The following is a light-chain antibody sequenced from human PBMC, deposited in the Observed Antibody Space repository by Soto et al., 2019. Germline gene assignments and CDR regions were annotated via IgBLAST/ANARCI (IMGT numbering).Light chain of an antibody. Sequence: EIGMTQSPATLSLSAGGRSILSLMSSQTVRNNYLAGYQQKPGQAPRLLIYDASNRATGIPDRFSGSGSATDITLTISILEPEEFAVYYSKQYAKSPLDFGGGTKVDI. V-gene: IGKV3-20*01. J-gene: IGKJ4*01. CDR3: KQYAKSPLD. CDR2: DAS. CDR1: QTVRNNY.